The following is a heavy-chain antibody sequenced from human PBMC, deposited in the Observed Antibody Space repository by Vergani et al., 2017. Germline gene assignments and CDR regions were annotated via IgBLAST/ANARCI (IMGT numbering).Heavy chain of an antibody. V-gene: IGHV5-51*01. D-gene: IGHD1-26*01. CDR2: IHPADSDT. Sequence: EVQLVQSGAEVKKPGESLKISCQISGYSFTNYWIGWVRQMPGKGLEWMGIIHPADSDTRYSPSFQGQVTISVDNSISTAYLQRNSLRASDSAMDYCAILYGLDCSGSKYFDYRVQGTLGTDSS. J-gene: IGHJ4*02. CDR1: GYSFTNYW. CDR3: AILYGLDCSGSKYFDY.